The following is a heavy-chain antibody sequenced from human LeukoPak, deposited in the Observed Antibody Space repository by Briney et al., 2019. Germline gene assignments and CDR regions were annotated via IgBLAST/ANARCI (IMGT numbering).Heavy chain of an antibody. J-gene: IGHJ4*02. CDR2: ISYDGSSK. CDR1: GFTFSNYA. Sequence: GRSLRLSCAASGFTFSNYAMHWVRQAPGKGLEWVAIISYDGSSKYYADSVKGRFTISRDNSKNTLYLQMNSLGPEDTAMYYCAKVRVIFNWNYAYYFDYWGQGTLVTVSS. D-gene: IGHD1-7*01. CDR3: AKVRVIFNWNYAYYFDY. V-gene: IGHV3-30*18.